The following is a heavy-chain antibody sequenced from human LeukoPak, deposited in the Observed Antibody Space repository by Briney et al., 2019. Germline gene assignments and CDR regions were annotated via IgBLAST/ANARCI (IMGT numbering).Heavy chain of an antibody. CDR2: ISNSGSST. J-gene: IGHJ4*02. CDR1: GFTFSNYD. D-gene: IGHD6-13*01. V-gene: IGHV3-23*01. CDR3: ARSSAWYYFDY. Sequence: PGGSLRLSCVASGFTFSNYDMSWVRQAPGKGLEWVSGISNSGSSTDYADSVKGRFTIPRDNSENIVYLQMDSLRAEDTAVYYCARSSAWYYFDYWGQGTLVTVSS.